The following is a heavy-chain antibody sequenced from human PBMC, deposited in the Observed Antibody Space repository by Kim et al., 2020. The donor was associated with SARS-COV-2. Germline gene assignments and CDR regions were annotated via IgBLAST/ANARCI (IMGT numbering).Heavy chain of an antibody. CDR1: GGSISSGNYY. Sequence: SETLSLTCTVSGGSISSGNYYWIWIRQPPGQALEWIGFIDNSGRSYYNPSLESRVTTSIHTPNNQFSVQLSSVTAADTASYYCASLRCTHEACGGCHLYSRAMDTWGQGTIVTVS. J-gene: IGHJ6*01. D-gene: IGHD3-16*01. CDR3: ASLRCTHEACGGCHLYSRAMDT. CDR2: IDNSGRS. V-gene: IGHV4-30-4*01.